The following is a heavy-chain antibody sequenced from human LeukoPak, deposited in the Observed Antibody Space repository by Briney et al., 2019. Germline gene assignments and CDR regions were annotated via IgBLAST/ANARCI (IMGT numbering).Heavy chain of an antibody. J-gene: IGHJ4*02. CDR1: GFTFSSYW. D-gene: IGHD3-3*01. CDR3: ARAIGIWSGYSY. CDR2: IKRDGSEK. Sequence: PGGSQRLSCAASGFTFSSYWMSWVRQAPGRGLEWVADIKRDGSEKNYVDSVKGRFTISRDNAKNSLYLQMNSLRAEDTAVYYCARAIGIWSGYSYWGQGTLVTVSS. V-gene: IGHV3-7*01.